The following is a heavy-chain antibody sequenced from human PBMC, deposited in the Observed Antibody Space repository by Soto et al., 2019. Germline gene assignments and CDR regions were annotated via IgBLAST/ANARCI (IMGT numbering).Heavy chain of an antibody. Sequence: EVQLLESGGGLVQPGGSLRLSCAASGFTFSSYAMSWVRQAPGKGLEWVSAISGSGGSTYYADSVKGRFTISRDNSKNPLYLQMNSLRAEDTAVYYCAKDSFSSGWPTIDYWGQGTLVTVSS. J-gene: IGHJ4*02. D-gene: IGHD6-19*01. CDR2: ISGSGGST. CDR3: AKDSFSSGWPTIDY. V-gene: IGHV3-23*01. CDR1: GFTFSSYA.